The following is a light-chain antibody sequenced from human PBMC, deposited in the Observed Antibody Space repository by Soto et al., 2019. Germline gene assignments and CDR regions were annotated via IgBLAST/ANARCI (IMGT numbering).Light chain of an antibody. Sequence: DIQTTQSPSSLSSSVGDRVTITCWASQAIRNDVGCYHQKPVKHPKRLIYFAARLESGVPSRFSGNGFGKEFTLTVSGLEPEDFATYYCVQHNNYPWPFGQGTRVQIK. CDR2: FAA. CDR3: VQHNNYPWP. J-gene: IGKJ1*01. V-gene: IGKV1-17*01. CDR1: QAIRND.